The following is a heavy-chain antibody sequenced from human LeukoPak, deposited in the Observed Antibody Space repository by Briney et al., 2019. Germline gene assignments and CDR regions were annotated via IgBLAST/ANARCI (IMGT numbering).Heavy chain of an antibody. CDR1: GGSISSGGYY. D-gene: IGHD2-21*01. CDR3: ARASTYCGGDCYPDVEAFDI. CDR2: IYHSGST. V-gene: IGHV4-30-2*01. J-gene: IGHJ3*02. Sequence: PSETLSLTCTVSGGSISSGGYYWSWIRQPPGKGLEWIGYIYHSGSTYYNPSLKSRVTISVDRSKNQFSLKLSSVTAADTAVYYRARASTYCGGDCYPDVEAFDIWGQGTMVTVSS.